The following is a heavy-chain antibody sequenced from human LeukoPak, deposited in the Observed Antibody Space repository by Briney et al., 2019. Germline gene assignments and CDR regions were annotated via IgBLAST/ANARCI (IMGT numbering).Heavy chain of an antibody. Sequence: GGSLRLSCAASGFTFSSYAMSWVRQAPGKGLEWVSAISGSGGSTYYADSVKGRFTISRDNSKNTLYLQMNSLGAEDTAVYYCAKSYRAGVTIFGVAYAFDIWGQGTMVTVSS. CDR1: GFTFSSYA. D-gene: IGHD3-3*01. CDR3: AKSYRAGVTIFGVAYAFDI. V-gene: IGHV3-23*01. J-gene: IGHJ3*02. CDR2: ISGSGGST.